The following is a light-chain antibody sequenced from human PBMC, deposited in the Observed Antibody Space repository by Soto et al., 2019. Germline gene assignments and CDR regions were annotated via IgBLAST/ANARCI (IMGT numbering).Light chain of an antibody. Sequence: QSVLTQPASVSGSPGQSITISCTGTSSDVGSYNLVSWYQQHPAKAPKLIIYEGSKRPSGVSNRFAGSKSGNTASLTISGLQAEDEADYYCCSYAGSSTRVVFGGGTKLTVL. V-gene: IGLV2-23*01. CDR1: SSDVGSYNL. CDR3: CSYAGSSTRVV. CDR2: EGS. J-gene: IGLJ2*01.